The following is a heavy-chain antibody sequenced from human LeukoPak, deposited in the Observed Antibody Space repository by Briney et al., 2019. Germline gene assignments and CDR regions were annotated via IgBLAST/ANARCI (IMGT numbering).Heavy chain of an antibody. Sequence: PSETLSLTCAVYGGSFSGYYWSWIRQPPGKGLEWTGEINHSGSTNYNPSLKSRVTISVDTSKNQFSLKLSSVTAADTAVYYCARLEWPAFDYWGQGTLVTVSS. CDR2: INHSGST. CDR1: GGSFSGYY. D-gene: IGHD3-3*01. V-gene: IGHV4-34*01. J-gene: IGHJ4*02. CDR3: ARLEWPAFDY.